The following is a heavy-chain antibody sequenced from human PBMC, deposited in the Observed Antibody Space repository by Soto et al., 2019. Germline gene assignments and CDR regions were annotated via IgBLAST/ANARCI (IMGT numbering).Heavy chain of an antibody. CDR1: GYTFTVYY. Sequence: ASVVSCKASGYTFTVYYMHWVRQAPGQGLEWTGWINPKSGGTMYPQKFQGRVTMTWDTSISTAYMALTRLRSDDTAVYYCARDLAKGGGSAGFDYWGQGTLVTVSS. V-gene: IGHV1-2*02. D-gene: IGHD1-26*01. J-gene: IGHJ4*02. CDR2: INPKSGGT. CDR3: ARDLAKGGGSAGFDY.